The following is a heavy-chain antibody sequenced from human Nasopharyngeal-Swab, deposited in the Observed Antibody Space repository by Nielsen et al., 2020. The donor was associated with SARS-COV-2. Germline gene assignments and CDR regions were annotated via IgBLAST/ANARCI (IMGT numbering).Heavy chain of an antibody. CDR2: IYHSGST. D-gene: IGHD5-18*01. CDR3: AREGYSYGNNWFDP. CDR1: GYSISSGYY. V-gene: IGHV4-38-2*02. J-gene: IGHJ5*02. Sequence: SETLSPTCTASGYSISSGYYWGWIRQPPGKGLEWIGSIYHSGSTYYNPSLKSRVTISVDTSKNQFSLKLSSVTAADTAVYYCAREGYSYGNNWFDPWGQGTLVTVSS.